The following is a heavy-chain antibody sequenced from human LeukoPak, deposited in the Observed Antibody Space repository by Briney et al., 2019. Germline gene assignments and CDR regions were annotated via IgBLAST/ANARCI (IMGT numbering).Heavy chain of an antibody. CDR3: AREAPRTLYFDY. V-gene: IGHV1-46*01. D-gene: IGHD3-16*01. CDR2: INPSGGST. Sequence: ASVKVSCKASGYTFTSYYMHWVRQAPGQGLEWMGIINPSGGSTSYAQKFPGRVTMTRDTSATTVYMELSSLRSEDTAVFFCAREAPRTLYFDYWGQGTLVTVSS. CDR1: GYTFTSYY. J-gene: IGHJ4*02.